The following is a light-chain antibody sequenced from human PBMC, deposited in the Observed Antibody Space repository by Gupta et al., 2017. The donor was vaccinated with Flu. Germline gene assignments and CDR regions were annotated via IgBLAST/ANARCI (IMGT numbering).Light chain of an antibody. V-gene: IGKV4-1*01. Sequence: VSLGEGVTIKCKSSQSVSRSSDNKNYVAWYQQRPGQPPKLLIHWESFRESDVPDRFSGSGSGTDFTLTISRLQDEDVGVYYCQQNYSDRTFGQGTKLEIK. CDR3: QQNYSDRT. CDR1: QSVSRSSDNKNY. CDR2: WES. J-gene: IGKJ2*02.